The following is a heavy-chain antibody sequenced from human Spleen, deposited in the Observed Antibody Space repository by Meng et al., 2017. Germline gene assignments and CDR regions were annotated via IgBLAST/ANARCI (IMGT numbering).Heavy chain of an antibody. CDR1: GFTFSSYW. CDR2: INSDGSST. CDR3: ARDGGWYQDY. D-gene: IGHD6-19*01. Sequence: GESLKISCAASGFTFSSYWMHWVRQAPGKGLVWVSRINSDGSSTSYADSVKGRFTISRDNAKNRLYLQMNSLRAEDTAVYYCARDGGWYQDYWGQGTLVTVSS. J-gene: IGHJ4*02. V-gene: IGHV3-74*01.